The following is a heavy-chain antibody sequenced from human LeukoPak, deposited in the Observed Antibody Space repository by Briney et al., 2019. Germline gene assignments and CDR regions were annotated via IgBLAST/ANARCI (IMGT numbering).Heavy chain of an antibody. J-gene: IGHJ4*02. CDR1: GFTFSRYA. V-gene: IGHV3-53*01. CDR2: IYSGGST. CDR3: ARDRHYFDY. Sequence: GGSLRLSCAASGFTFSRYAMSWVRQAPGRGLEWVSVIYSGGSTYYADSVKGRFTISRDNSKNALYLQMNSLRVEDTAVYYCARDRHYFDYWGQGTLVTVSS.